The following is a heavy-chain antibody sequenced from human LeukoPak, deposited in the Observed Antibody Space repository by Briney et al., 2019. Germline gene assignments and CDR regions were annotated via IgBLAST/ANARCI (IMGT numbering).Heavy chain of an antibody. Sequence: GGSLRLSCAASGFTFSTYAMHWVRQAPGKGLEYVSAISTNGDGTYYADSVKGRFTISRDNSKNTLYLQMNSLRAEDTAVYYCVLFRVDTAMLDDYWGQGTLVTVSS. J-gene: IGHJ4*02. V-gene: IGHV3-64*02. D-gene: IGHD5-18*01. CDR2: ISTNGDGT. CDR3: VLFRVDTAMLDDY. CDR1: GFTFSTYA.